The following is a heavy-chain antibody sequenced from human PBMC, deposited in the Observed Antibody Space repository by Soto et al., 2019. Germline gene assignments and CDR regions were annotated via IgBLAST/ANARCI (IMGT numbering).Heavy chain of an antibody. D-gene: IGHD2-2*01. CDR2: IYYSGST. V-gene: IGHV4-39*01. Sequence: QLQLQESGPGLVKPSETLSLTCTVSGGSISSSRYYWGWIRQPPGKGLEWIGSIYYSGSTYYNPSLKSRVTISVDTSKNQFSLKLSSVSAADTAVYYCATLPLKSKIVVVPAAKPDYWGQGTLVTVSS. J-gene: IGHJ4*02. CDR3: ATLPLKSKIVVVPAAKPDY. CDR1: GGSISSSRYY.